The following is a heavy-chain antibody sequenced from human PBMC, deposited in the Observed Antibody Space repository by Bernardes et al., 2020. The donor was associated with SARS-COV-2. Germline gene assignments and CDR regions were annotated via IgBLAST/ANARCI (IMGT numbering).Heavy chain of an antibody. CDR2: INRDGTRT. Sequence: GGSLRLSCAASGFTVSNYWMHWVRQAPGKGLVWVSRINRDGTRTNYADSVKGRFTISRDNAKNTLYLQMNSLRAEDTAVYYCARGTCCDGDCSKTPPEVWGQGILVSVSS. D-gene: IGHD2-21*02. V-gene: IGHV3-74*01. CDR3: ARGTCCDGDCSKTPPEV. J-gene: IGHJ4*02. CDR1: GFTVSNYW.